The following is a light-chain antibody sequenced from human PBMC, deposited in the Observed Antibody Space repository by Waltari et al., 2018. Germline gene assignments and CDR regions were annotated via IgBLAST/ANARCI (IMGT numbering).Light chain of an antibody. J-gene: IGKJ4*01. CDR3: QQSNYFTLT. CDR2: GAS. V-gene: IGKV1-12*01. CDR1: QDISRY. Sequence: DIQMTQSPSSVSASVGDRVTITCRASQDISRYLVWYQQKPGKAPNLLIYGASNLQSGVPSRFSGSGSGTDFTLTIDTLQPEDFATYFCQQSNYFTLTFGGGTKVEIE.